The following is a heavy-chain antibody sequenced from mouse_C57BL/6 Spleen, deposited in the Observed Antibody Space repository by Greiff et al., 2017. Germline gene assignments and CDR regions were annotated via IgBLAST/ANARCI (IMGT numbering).Heavy chain of an antibody. Sequence: VQLQQSGPVLVKPGASVKMSCKASGYTFTDYYMNWVKQSHGKRLEWIGVINHYNGGTSSNQQFKGKATLTVEKSSSTAYMGLNSLTSEDSAGYDCARGGDYDGYYPMDYWGQGTSVTGSS. CDR3: ARGGDYDGYYPMDY. J-gene: IGHJ4*01. V-gene: IGHV1-19*01. D-gene: IGHD2-4*01. CDR2: INHYNGGT. CDR1: GYTFTDYY.